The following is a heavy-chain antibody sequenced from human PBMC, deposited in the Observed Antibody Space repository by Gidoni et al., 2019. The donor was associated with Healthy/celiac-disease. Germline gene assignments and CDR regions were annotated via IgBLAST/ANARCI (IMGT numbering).Heavy chain of an antibody. CDR2: IYYSGST. Sequence: QLQLQESRPGLVTPSETLSLTCTVSGGSIRSSSSYWGWFRQPPGKGLEWIGSIYYSGSTYYNPSLKSRVTISVDTSKIQFSLKLSSVTAADTAVYYCARLGRSPLIWFGESPPDYWGQGTLVTVSS. V-gene: IGHV4-39*01. CDR1: GGSIRSSSSY. CDR3: ARLGRSPLIWFGESPPDY. D-gene: IGHD3-10*01. J-gene: IGHJ4*02.